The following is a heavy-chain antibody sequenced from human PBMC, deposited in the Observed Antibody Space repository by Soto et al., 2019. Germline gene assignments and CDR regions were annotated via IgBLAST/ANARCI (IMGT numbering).Heavy chain of an antibody. CDR1: GFTFSSYG. D-gene: IGHD2-21*02. Sequence: GGSLRLSCAASGFTFSSYGMHWVRQAPGKGLEWVAVISYDGSNKYYADSVKGRFTISRDNSKNTLYLQMNSLRAEDTAVYYCAKDGLEYCGGDCFGRFDPWGQGT. CDR2: ISYDGSNK. V-gene: IGHV3-30*18. CDR3: AKDGLEYCGGDCFGRFDP. J-gene: IGHJ5*02.